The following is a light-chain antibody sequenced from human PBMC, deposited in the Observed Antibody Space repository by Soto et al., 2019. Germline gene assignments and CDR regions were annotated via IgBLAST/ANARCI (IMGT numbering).Light chain of an antibody. V-gene: IGKV3-15*01. J-gene: IGKJ2*01. CDR1: QCISSN. Sequence: EVVMTQSPATLSVSPGEVATPSCRASQCISSNLAWYQQKPGQAPRLIYGASTRATGVPARFSGSGSGTEFTLTISSLQSEDFAVYYCPQYDDGPYTFGQGTKV. CDR3: PQYDDGPYT. CDR2: GAS.